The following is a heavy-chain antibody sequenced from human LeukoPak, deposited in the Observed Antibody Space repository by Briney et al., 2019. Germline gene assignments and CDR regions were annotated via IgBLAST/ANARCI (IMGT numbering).Heavy chain of an antibody. D-gene: IGHD4-23*01. V-gene: IGHV3-7*01. CDR3: ITTVVTL. Sequence: PGGSLRLSCAASGFTLSNYDMSWVRQAPGKGLEWVANIKQDGSEKYYVDSVKGRFTISRDNAKNSLYLQMNSLRAEDTAVYYCITTVVTLGGQGTLVTVSS. CDR1: GFTLSNYD. J-gene: IGHJ4*02. CDR2: IKQDGSEK.